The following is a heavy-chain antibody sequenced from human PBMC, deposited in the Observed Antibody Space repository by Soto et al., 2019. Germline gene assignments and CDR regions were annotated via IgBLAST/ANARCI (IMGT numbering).Heavy chain of an antibody. V-gene: IGHV5-51*01. CDR3: ARLDYYDSSGYYYDYYGMDV. CDR1: GYSFTGYW. J-gene: IGHJ6*02. D-gene: IGHD3-22*01. CDR2: IYPGDSDT. Sequence: PGESLKISCKGSGYSFTGYWIGWVRQMPGKGLEWMGIIYPGDSDTRYSPSFQGQVTISADKSISTAYLQWSSLKASDTAMYYCARLDYYDSSGYYYDYYGMDVWGQGTTVTVSS.